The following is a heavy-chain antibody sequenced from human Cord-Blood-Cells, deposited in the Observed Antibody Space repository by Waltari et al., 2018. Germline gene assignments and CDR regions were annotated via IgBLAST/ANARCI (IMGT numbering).Heavy chain of an antibody. CDR3: ARGRQIRPTITGTEGGAFDI. D-gene: IGHD1-7*01. Sequence: QVQLQESGPGLVKPSETLSLTCTVPGGSISSYYWSWIRQPPGKGMEWIGYIYYSGSTNYNPSLKSRVTISVDTSKNQFSLKLSSVTAADTAVYYCARGRQIRPTITGTEGGAFDIWGQGTMVTVSS. CDR1: GGSISSYY. J-gene: IGHJ3*02. CDR2: IYYSGST. V-gene: IGHV4-59*01.